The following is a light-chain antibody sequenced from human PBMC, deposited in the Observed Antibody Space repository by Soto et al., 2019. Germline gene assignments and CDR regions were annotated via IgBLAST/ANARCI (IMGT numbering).Light chain of an antibody. J-gene: IGKJ1*01. CDR2: GVS. CDR3: QQYTQSLWT. V-gene: IGKV3-20*01. Sequence: EIVLTQSPGTLSLSPGERATLSCKTSQSVSDSQLAWYQQKPGQAPRLLIYGVSSRATSIPARFSGSGSGTDFTLTINRLEPEDFAVYYCQQYTQSLWTFGPGTKVEIK. CDR1: QSVSDSQ.